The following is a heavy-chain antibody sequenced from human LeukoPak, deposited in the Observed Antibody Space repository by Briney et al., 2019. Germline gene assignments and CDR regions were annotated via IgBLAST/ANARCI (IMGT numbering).Heavy chain of an antibody. CDR1: GFTFSDFY. V-gene: IGHV3-11*01. CDR3: ARDFTVLSGYVKH. CDR2: ISTSGSTT. D-gene: IGHD5-12*01. J-gene: IGHJ1*01. Sequence: PGGSLRLSCAASGFTFSDFYMSWIRQAPGKGLEWISYISTSGSTTYYADSVKGRFTISRDNAKNSLYLQMNRLRAEDTAVYYCARDFTVLSGYVKHWGQGTLVTVSS.